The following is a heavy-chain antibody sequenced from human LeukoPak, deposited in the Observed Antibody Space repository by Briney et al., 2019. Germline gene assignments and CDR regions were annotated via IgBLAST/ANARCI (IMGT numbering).Heavy chain of an antibody. Sequence: ASVKVSCKASGYTFTSYAISWVRQAPGQGFEWMGWISPYNGNTNYAQKLQGRVTMTADISTSTAYMELRSLRSDDTAVYHCARGGSRMVTYGSLDYWGQGSLVTVSS. J-gene: IGHJ4*02. D-gene: IGHD2-15*01. CDR3: ARGGSRMVTYGSLDY. CDR2: ISPYNGNT. CDR1: GYTFTSYA. V-gene: IGHV1-18*01.